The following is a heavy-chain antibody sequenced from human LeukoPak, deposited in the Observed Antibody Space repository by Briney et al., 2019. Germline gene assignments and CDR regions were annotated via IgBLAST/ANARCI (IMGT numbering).Heavy chain of an antibody. D-gene: IGHD3-10*01. CDR2: IRYDGSNK. CDR3: AKGLYGSGSYCDY. CDR1: GFTFSSYG. V-gene: IGHV3-30*02. Sequence: GGSLRLSCAASGFTFSSYGMHWVRQAPGKGLEWVAVIRYDGSNKYYADSVKGRFTISRENSKHTVYLQMNSLRAEDMAVYYCAKGLYGSGSYCDYWGQGTLVTVSS. J-gene: IGHJ4*02.